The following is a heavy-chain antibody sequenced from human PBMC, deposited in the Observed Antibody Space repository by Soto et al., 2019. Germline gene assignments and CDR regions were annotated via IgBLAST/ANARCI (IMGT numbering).Heavy chain of an antibody. D-gene: IGHD6-13*01. CDR1: GDSICSGGYY. CDR2: IYYSGST. J-gene: IGHJ4*02. Sequence: SETLSLTCTVSGDSICSGGYYWSWIRQHPGKGLEWIGYIYYSGSTYYNPSLKSRVTISVDTSKNQFSLKLSSVTAADTAVYYCAREVWGIAAAIDYWGQGTLVTVSS. CDR3: AREVWGIAAAIDY. V-gene: IGHV4-31*03.